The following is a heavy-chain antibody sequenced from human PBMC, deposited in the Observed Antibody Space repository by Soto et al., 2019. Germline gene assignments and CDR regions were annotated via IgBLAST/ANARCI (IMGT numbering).Heavy chain of an antibody. Sequence: PSETLSLTCIVSGDSISTYYWTWIRQPPGKGLEWIGNIYYSGSTNYNPSLESRVTISVDTSKNQFSLRLSSVTAADTAVYHCARQMFIGGMDVWGQGTTVTVSS. CDR1: GDSISTYY. D-gene: IGHD2-15*01. V-gene: IGHV4-59*08. J-gene: IGHJ6*02. CDR2: IYYSGST. CDR3: ARQMFIGGMDV.